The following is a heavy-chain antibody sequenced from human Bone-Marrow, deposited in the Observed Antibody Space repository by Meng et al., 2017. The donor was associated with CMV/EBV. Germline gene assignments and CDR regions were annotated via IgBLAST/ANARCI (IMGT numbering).Heavy chain of an antibody. V-gene: IGHV1-2*02. CDR3: ARVRGSDYERGDY. CDR1: GSTFTGYY. J-gene: IGHJ4*02. CDR2: INPSRGST. D-gene: IGHD5-12*01. Sequence: SGSTFTGYYMHLVRQAPGQGLEWMGWINPSRGSTDYAQKFQGRVTMTRDTSISTAYMELSRLRSDAAAVYYCARVRGSDYERGDYWGQGTLVTVSS.